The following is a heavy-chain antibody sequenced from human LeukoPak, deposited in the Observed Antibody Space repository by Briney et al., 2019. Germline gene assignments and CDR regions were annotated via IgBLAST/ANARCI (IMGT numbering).Heavy chain of an antibody. CDR2: IIPILGIA. D-gene: IGHD3-22*01. V-gene: IGHV1-69*04. Sequence: SVKVSCKASGGAFSSYAISWVRQAPGQGLEWMGRIIPILGIANYAQKFQGRVTITADKSTSTAYMELSSLRSEDTAVYYCAYGYDSSGHPDYWGQGTLVTVSS. CDR3: AYGYDSSGHPDY. CDR1: GGAFSSYA. J-gene: IGHJ4*02.